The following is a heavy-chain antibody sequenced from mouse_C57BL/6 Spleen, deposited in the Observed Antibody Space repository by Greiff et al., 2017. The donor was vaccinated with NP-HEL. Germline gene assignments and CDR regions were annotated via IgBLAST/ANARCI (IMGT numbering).Heavy chain of an antibody. CDR3: ASAYYYYGSSYPFDY. Sequence: VQLQQPGAELVMPGASVKLSCKASGYTFTSYWMHWVKQRPGQGLEWIGEIDPSASYTNYNQKFKGKSTLTVDKSSSTAYMQLSSLTSEDSAVYYCASAYYYYGSSYPFDYWGQGTTLTVSS. CDR1: GYTFTSYW. CDR2: IDPSASYT. D-gene: IGHD1-1*01. J-gene: IGHJ2*01. V-gene: IGHV1-69*01.